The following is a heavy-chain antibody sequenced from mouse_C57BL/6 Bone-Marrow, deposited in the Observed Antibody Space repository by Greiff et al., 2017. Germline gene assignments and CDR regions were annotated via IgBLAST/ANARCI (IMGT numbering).Heavy chain of an antibody. D-gene: IGHD2-12*01. CDR3: ARLRRNY. V-gene: IGHV1-61*01. Sequence: VQLPQPGAELVRPGSSVKLSCKASGYTFTSYWMEWVKQRPGQGLEWIGNIYPSASETPYNQKFKDKATLTVDKSSSTAYMQLSSMTSAACAVYYCARLRRNYWGQGTTLTVSS. CDR1: GYTFTSYW. CDR2: IYPSASET. J-gene: IGHJ2*01.